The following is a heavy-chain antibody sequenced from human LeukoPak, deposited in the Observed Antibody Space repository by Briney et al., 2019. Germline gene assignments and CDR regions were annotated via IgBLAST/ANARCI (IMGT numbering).Heavy chain of an antibody. D-gene: IGHD3-3*01. V-gene: IGHV4-34*01. J-gene: IGHJ5*02. CDR1: GGSFSGYY. CDR2: INHSGRT. CDR3: ARGVIQFLEWLFPLDWFDP. Sequence: PSETVSLTCVGYGGSFSGYYWSWLRQPPGKGVEGMGEINHSGRTNYNPSLKSRVTISVDTSKNQFSLKLSSVTAADTAVYYCARGVIQFLEWLFPLDWFDPWGQGTLVTVSS.